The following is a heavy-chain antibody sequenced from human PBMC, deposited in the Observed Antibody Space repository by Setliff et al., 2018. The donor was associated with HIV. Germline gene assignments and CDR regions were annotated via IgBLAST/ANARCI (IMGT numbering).Heavy chain of an antibody. CDR1: GGSFSGYH. V-gene: IGHV4-34*01. J-gene: IGHJ6*03. CDR2: INHSGST. Sequence: SETLSLTCAVYGGSFSGYHWSWIRQSPGKGLEWIGEINHSGSTKYNPSLKSRVTISVDTSKNQFSLKLSSVTAADTAVYYCARGTAYYNFWSGYSQDYYYYMDVWGKGTTVTVSS. D-gene: IGHD3-3*01. CDR3: ARGTAYYNFWSGYSQDYYYYMDV.